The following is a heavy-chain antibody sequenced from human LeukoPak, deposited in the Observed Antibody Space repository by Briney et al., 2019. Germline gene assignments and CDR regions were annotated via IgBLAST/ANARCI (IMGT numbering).Heavy chain of an antibody. CDR1: GGSVYTSDYY. CDR3: ARVFDS. CDR2: IFYTGKT. Sequence: SETLSLTCTVSGGSVYTSDYYWGWVRQPPGKGPEWIGDIFYTGKTNYNPSLKSRVSISIDTSKNQFSLKLTSVTAADTAVYYCARVFDSWGQGIPVTVSS. J-gene: IGHJ4*02. V-gene: IGHV4-39*07.